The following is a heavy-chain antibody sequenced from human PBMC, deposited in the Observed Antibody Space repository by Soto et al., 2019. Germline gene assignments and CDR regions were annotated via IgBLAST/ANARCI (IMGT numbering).Heavy chain of an antibody. Sequence: PSETLSLTCTVSGGSLTSNSYYWGWIRQPPGKGLEWIGSFYYSQSTYFNPSLKSRVTISVETSKNQYSLKLSAVTAADTAVYYCARRSTVTYDYWGQGIRVPVSS. V-gene: IGHV4-39*01. CDR2: FYYSQST. J-gene: IGHJ4*02. CDR3: ARRSTVTYDY. D-gene: IGHD4-17*01. CDR1: GGSLTSNSYY.